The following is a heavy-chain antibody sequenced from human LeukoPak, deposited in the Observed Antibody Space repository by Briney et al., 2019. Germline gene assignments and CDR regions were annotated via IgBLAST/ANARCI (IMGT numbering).Heavy chain of an antibody. V-gene: IGHV3-23*01. Sequence: PGGSLRLSCAASAFTFRSYAMIWVRQAPGQGLEWVSTVSGSGGSTYYADSVKGRFTISRDNSNNTLYLQMNSLRAEDTAGYWAKGAASRGYTYVANWGQGTLVSVSS. D-gene: IGHD5-18*01. CDR3: AKGAASRGYTYVAN. CDR1: AFTFRSYA. J-gene: IGHJ4*02. CDR2: VSGSGGST.